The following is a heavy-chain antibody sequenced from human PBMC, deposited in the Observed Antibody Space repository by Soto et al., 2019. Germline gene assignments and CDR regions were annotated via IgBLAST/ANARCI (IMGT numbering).Heavy chain of an antibody. CDR1: GGTFSDYT. J-gene: IGHJ4*02. Sequence: QVQLVQSGAEVKKPGSSVKLSCKASGGTFSDYTISWVRQAPGQGLEWMGRVIPGLGASNYAQRFQGRVTMTADKSTSTVYMELSSLRSEDTALYYCANRFGNGSFAYFEYWGQGTQVTVSS. V-gene: IGHV1-69*08. CDR2: VIPGLGAS. CDR3: ANRFGNGSFAYFEY. D-gene: IGHD2-8*01.